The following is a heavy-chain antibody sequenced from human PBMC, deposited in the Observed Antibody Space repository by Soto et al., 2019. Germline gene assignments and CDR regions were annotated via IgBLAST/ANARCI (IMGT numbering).Heavy chain of an antibody. CDR1: GFTFSSYG. CDR3: ARGGTGGYYYYYGMDV. D-gene: IGHD1-1*01. Sequence: VGSLRLSCAASGFTFSSYGMHWVRQAPGKGLEWVAVIWYDGSNKYYADSVKGRFTISRDNAKNSLYLQMNSLRAEDTAVYYCARGGTGGYYYYYGMDVWGQGTTVTVSS. CDR2: IWYDGSNK. J-gene: IGHJ6*02. V-gene: IGHV3-33*01.